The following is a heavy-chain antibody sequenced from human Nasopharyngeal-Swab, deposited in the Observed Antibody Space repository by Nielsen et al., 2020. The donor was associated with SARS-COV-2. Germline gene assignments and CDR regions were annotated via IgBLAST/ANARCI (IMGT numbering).Heavy chain of an antibody. D-gene: IGHD2-2*01. CDR1: GGTFSSYA. V-gene: IGHV1-69*10. CDR3: ARGVAGSIVVPAATYNWFDP. CDR2: IIPILGIA. Sequence: SVKVSCKASGGTFSSYAISWVRQAPGQALEWMGGIIPILGIANYAQKFHGRVTITADKSTSTAYMELSSLRSEDTAVYYWARGVAGSIVVPAATYNWFDPWGQGTLVTVSS. J-gene: IGHJ5*02.